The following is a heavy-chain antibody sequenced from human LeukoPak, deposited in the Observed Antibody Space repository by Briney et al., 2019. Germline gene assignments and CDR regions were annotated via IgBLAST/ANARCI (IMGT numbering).Heavy chain of an antibody. CDR1: GFSFSDYE. Sequence: GGSLRLSCAASGFSFSDYEMNWVRQAPGKGLEWVLHISTSGSIIHYADSVKGRFTISRDNAKNTLYLQMNSLRAEDTAVYYCARRPARGYYDFWSGSSGDNWFDPWGQGTLVTVSS. D-gene: IGHD3-3*01. J-gene: IGHJ5*02. CDR2: ISTSGSII. V-gene: IGHV3-48*03. CDR3: ARRPARGYYDFWSGSSGDNWFDP.